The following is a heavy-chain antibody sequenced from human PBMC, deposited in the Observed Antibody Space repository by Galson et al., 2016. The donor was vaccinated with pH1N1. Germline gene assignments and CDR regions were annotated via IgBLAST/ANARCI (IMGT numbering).Heavy chain of an antibody. CDR3: AKEIQRGSYGMDV. CDR1: GFTFRDYT. D-gene: IGHD3-16*01. Sequence: SLRLSCAASGFTFRDYTMHWVRQTPGKGLEWVSLVSWYGGSTYYADYVKGRFTVSRDNSKNSLYLQMNSLRSEDTALYYCAKEIQRGSYGMDVWGRGTTVTVSS. V-gene: IGHV3-43*01. CDR2: VSWYGGST. J-gene: IGHJ6*02.